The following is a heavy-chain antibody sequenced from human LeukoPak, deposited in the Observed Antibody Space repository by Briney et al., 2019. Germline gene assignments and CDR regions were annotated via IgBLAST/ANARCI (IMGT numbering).Heavy chain of an antibody. CDR1: GFTFSSYA. Sequence: PGGSLRLSCAASGFTFSSYAMSWVRQAPGKGLEWVSAISGSGGSTYYADSVKGRFTISRDISKNTLYLQMNSLRAEDTAVYYCAKCVGSIAAAGTNDWGQGTQVTVSS. D-gene: IGHD6-13*01. CDR3: AKCVGSIAAAGTND. J-gene: IGHJ4*02. CDR2: ISGSGGST. V-gene: IGHV3-23*01.